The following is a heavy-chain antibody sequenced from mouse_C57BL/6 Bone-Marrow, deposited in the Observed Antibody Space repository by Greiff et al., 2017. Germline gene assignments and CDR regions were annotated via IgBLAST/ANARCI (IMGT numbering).Heavy chain of an antibody. CDR3: ARVPFYYYAMDY. CDR1: GFTFSSYA. Sequence: EVMLVESGGGLVKPGGSLKLSCAASGFTFSSYAMSWVRQTPETRLEWVATISDGGSYTYYPDNVKGRFTISRDNAKINLYLQMSHLKSEDTAMYYCARVPFYYYAMDYWGQGTSVTVSS. CDR2: ISDGGSYT. D-gene: IGHD5-1*01. V-gene: IGHV5-4*03. J-gene: IGHJ4*01.